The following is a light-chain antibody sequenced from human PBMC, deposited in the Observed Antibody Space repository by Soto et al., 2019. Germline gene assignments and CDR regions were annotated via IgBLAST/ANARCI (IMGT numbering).Light chain of an antibody. CDR3: QHTDSVPYP. CDR1: QDIHIW. J-gene: IGKJ2*01. CDR2: SAS. Sequence: DIQMTQSPSSVSASVGDTVTITCRASQDIHIWLAWYQHKPGKAPKVLIFSASSLQDGVPSRFRGRGSGTDFTLTISSLQPEDFATYYCQHTDSVPYPFGQGTKVDIK. V-gene: IGKV1D-12*01.